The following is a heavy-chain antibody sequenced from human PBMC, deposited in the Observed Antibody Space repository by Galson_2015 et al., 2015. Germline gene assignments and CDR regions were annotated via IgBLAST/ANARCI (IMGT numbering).Heavy chain of an antibody. D-gene: IGHD2-2*01. Sequence: SVKVSCKASGYTFTGYYMHWVRQAPGQGLEWMGRINPNSGGTNYAQKFQGRVTMTRDTSISTAYMELSRLRSDDTAVYYCARWLAPAAGYYYGMDVWGQGTTVTVSS. CDR2: INPNSGGT. CDR3: ARWLAPAAGYYYGMDV. J-gene: IGHJ6*02. CDR1: GYTFTGYY. V-gene: IGHV1-2*06.